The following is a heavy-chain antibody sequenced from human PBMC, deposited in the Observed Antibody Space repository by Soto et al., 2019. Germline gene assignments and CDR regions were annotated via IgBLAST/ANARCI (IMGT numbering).Heavy chain of an antibody. CDR3: ARSRRYISGWEPSEY. D-gene: IGHD6-19*01. J-gene: IGHJ4*02. V-gene: IGHV1-18*01. Sequence: ASVKVSCKASGYTFSRYGFSWVRQAPGQELEWVAWVSAYAGNTNYAQKLHARDTMTTDTSTSTAYKDLRSLRSDDTAVYYCARSRRYISGWEPSEYWGQGTLVTVSS. CDR2: VSAYAGNT. CDR1: GYTFSRYG.